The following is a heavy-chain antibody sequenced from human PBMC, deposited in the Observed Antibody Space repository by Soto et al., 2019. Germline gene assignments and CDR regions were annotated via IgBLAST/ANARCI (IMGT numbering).Heavy chain of an antibody. J-gene: IGHJ3*02. CDR2: ISAYNGNT. CDR1: GYTLTSYG. CDR3: ARVSYSSSWYSSRAFDI. Sequence: ASVEVCCKDSGYTLTSYGITWVRQAPRQGLEWMGWISAYNGNTNYAQKLQGRVTMTTDTSTSTAYMELRSLRSDDTAVYYCARVSYSSSWYSSRAFDIWGQGTMVTVSS. D-gene: IGHD6-13*01. V-gene: IGHV1-18*01.